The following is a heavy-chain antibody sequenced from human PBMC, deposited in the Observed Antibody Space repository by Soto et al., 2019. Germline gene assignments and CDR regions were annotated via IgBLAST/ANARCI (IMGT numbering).Heavy chain of an antibody. CDR3: ARHNREYDFWSGYYSDNWFDP. CDR2: FYYSGRT. D-gene: IGHD3-3*01. J-gene: IGHJ5*02. Sequence: QLQLQESGPGLVKPSETLSLTCTVSGGSISSSSYYWGWIRQPPGKGLEWIGSFYYSGRTYYNPSLKSRVTRSVDTSKNQFSLKLSSVTAADTAVYYCARHNREYDFWSGYYSDNWFDPWGQGTLVTVSS. CDR1: GGSISSSSYY. V-gene: IGHV4-39*01.